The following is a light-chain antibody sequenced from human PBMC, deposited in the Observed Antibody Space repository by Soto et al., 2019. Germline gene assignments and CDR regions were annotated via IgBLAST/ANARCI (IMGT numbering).Light chain of an antibody. CDR1: SSEIGSYDR. Sequence: QSALTQPPSVSGSPGQSVAISCLGASSEIGSYDRVSWYQQPPGTSPKLIIYDVTNRPSGVPDRFSGAKSGNTASLTISGLQTEDEADYYCTSFTSSSAYVFGTGTKVTVL. CDR2: DVT. V-gene: IGLV2-18*02. CDR3: TSFTSSSAYV. J-gene: IGLJ1*01.